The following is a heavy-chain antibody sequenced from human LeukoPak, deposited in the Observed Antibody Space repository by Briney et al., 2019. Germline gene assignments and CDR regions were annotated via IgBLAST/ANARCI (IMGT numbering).Heavy chain of an antibody. CDR2: ISSSSSTI. Sequence: PGGSLRLSCAASGFTFSSYSMNWVRQAPGKGLEWVSYISSSSSTIYYADSVKGRFTISRDNAKNSLYLQMNSLRAEDTAVYYCAKDSRSLPYYFDYWGQGTLVTVSS. J-gene: IGHJ4*02. V-gene: IGHV3-48*01. D-gene: IGHD2-15*01. CDR1: GFTFSSYS. CDR3: AKDSRSLPYYFDY.